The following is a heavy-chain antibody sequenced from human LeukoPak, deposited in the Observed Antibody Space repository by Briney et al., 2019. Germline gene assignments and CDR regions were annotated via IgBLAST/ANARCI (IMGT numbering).Heavy chain of an antibody. CDR1: GGSIGSHY. Sequence: SETLSLTCTVSGGSIGSHYWNWIRQSPGKGLEWIAYIYYSGSTNNNPSLKNRVTISVDTSKNQFSLKLSALTAADTAVYYCARGRTYYDFDCWGPGTLVTVS. D-gene: IGHD3-10*01. J-gene: IGHJ4*02. V-gene: IGHV4-59*11. CDR3: ARGRTYYDFDC. CDR2: IYYSGST.